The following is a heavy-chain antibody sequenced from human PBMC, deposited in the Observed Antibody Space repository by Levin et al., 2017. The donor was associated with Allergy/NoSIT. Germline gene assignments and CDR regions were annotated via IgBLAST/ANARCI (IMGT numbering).Heavy chain of an antibody. V-gene: IGHV3-33*01. D-gene: IGHD3-9*01. CDR3: ARDTVYDILTGYHGGIDY. Sequence: TGGSLRLSCAASGFTFSSYGMHWVRQAPGKGLEWVAVIWYDGSNKYYADSVKGRFTISRDNSKNTLYLQMNSLRAEDTAVYYCARDTVYDILTGYHGGIDYWGQGTLVTVSS. J-gene: IGHJ4*02. CDR2: IWYDGSNK. CDR1: GFTFSSYG.